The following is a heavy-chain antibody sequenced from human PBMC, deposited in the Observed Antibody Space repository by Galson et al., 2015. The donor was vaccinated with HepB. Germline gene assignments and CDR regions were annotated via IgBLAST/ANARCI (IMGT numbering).Heavy chain of an antibody. V-gene: IGHV1-46*01. CDR3: ARIEASSYYYYGMDV. J-gene: IGHJ6*04. CDR1: GYTFTGYY. CDR2: INPSSGST. D-gene: IGHD5-12*01. Sequence: SVKVSCKASGYTFTGYYMHWVRQAPGQGLEWMGIINPSSGSTSYAQKFQGRVTMTRDTSMSTVYMELSSLRSEDTAVYYCARIEASSYYYYGMDVWGKGTTVTVSS.